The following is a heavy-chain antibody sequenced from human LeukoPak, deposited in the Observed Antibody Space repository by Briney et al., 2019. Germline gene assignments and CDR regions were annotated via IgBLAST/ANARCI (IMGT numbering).Heavy chain of an antibody. J-gene: IGHJ3*01. V-gene: IGHV3-7*01. CDR2: IKQDGSEK. CDR1: GFTFSSYN. Sequence: GGSLRLSCAASGFTFSSYNMNWVRQAPGKGLEWVANIKQDGSEKYYMDSVKGRFTISRDNAKNSLSLQLNSLRAEDTAVYYCARLRDSFWGQGTMVTVSS. CDR3: ARLRDSF.